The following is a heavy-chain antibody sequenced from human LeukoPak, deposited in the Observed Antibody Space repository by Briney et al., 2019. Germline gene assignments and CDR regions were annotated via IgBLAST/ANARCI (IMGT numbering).Heavy chain of an antibody. CDR1: GFTFSSYG. J-gene: IGHJ6*03. CDR3: ARDLMTTALYYYYYMDV. V-gene: IGHV3-30*03. CDR2: ISYDGSNK. D-gene: IGHD4-17*01. Sequence: GGSLRLSCAASGFTFSSYGMHWVRQAPGKGLEWVAVISYDGSNKYYADSVKGRFTISRDNSKNTLYLQMNSLRAEDTAVYYCARDLMTTALYYYYYMDVWGKGTTVTVSS.